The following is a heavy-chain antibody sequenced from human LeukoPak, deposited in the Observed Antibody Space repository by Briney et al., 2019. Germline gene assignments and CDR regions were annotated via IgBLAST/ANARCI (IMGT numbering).Heavy chain of an antibody. CDR3: ARGRGYNYYFAY. J-gene: IGHJ4*02. V-gene: IGHV1-46*01. D-gene: IGHD5-24*01. Sequence: GASVKVSCKASGYTFTSYYMHWVRQAPGQGLEWMGIINPSGGSTSYAQKFQGRVTMTRDTSTSTVYMELSSLTSEDTTVYSCARGRGYNYYFAYWGQGTLVTVSS. CDR1: GYTFTSYY. CDR2: INPSGGST.